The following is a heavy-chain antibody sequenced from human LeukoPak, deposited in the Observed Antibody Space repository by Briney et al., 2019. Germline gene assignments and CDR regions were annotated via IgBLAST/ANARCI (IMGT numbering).Heavy chain of an antibody. J-gene: IGHJ4*02. Sequence: GGSLRLSCAASGFTVSSRYMSWVRQAPGKGLEWVSVIYSGGNTYYADSVKGRFTISRDNSKNTLYLQMNSLRAEDTAVYYCARGGYSYGYTYFDYWGQGTLVTVSS. CDR3: ARGGYSYGYTYFDY. CDR1: GFTVSSRY. V-gene: IGHV3-53*01. CDR2: IYSGGNT. D-gene: IGHD5-18*01.